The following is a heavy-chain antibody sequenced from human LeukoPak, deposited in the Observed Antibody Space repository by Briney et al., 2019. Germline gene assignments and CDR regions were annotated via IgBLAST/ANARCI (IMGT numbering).Heavy chain of an antibody. J-gene: IGHJ4*01. CDR1: GFTFTDYW. CDR2: IRQDGSEK. D-gene: IGHD6-13*01. CDR3: ARDGTAAGLYFDL. Sequence: GGSLRLSCEVSGFTFTDYWMNWVRQAPGKGPEWVASIRQDGSEKTYVDSVKGRFTTSRDNTKNSLSLQQNGLRAEDTAVYYCARDGTAAGLYFDLWGQGTLVTVSS. V-gene: IGHV3-7*01.